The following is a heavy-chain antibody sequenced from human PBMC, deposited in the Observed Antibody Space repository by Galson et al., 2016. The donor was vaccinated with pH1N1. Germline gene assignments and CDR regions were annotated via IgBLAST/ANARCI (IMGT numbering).Heavy chain of an antibody. CDR1: GFTFSNAW. D-gene: IGHD2/OR15-2a*01. V-gene: IGHV3-15*01. J-gene: IGHJ4*02. CDR2: IKSKTDDGTT. CDR3: ARHFKTSFFDY. Sequence: SLRLSCAASGFTFSNAWMSWVRQAPGKGLEWVGRIKSKTDDGTTDYAAPVKGRFTSSRDDSKNTLYVQMNSLKTEDTAVYYCARHFKTSFFDYWGQGTLVTVSS.